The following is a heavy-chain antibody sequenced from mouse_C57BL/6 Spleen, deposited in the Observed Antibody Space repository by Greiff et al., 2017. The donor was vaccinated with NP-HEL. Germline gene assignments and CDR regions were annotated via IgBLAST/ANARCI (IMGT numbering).Heavy chain of an antibody. J-gene: IGHJ4*01. CDR2: IRHKANGYTT. CDR1: GFTFTDYY. CDR3: ARFSDYYYAMDY. Sequence: DVKLVESGGGLVQPGGSLSLSCAASGFTFTDYYMSWVRQPPGKALEWLGFIRHKANGYTTEYSVSVKGRFTISRDNSQIILYLQMNALRAEDSATYYCARFSDYYYAMDYWGQGTSVTVSS. V-gene: IGHV7-3*01.